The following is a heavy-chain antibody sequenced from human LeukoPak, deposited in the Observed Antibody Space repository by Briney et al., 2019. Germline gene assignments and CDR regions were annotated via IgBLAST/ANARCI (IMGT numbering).Heavy chain of an antibody. Sequence: GASVKVSCKASGYTFTSYDINWVRQATGQGLEWMGWMNPNSGNTGYAQKFQGRVTMTRNTSISTAYMELSSLRSEDTAVYYCARRRDYYGSGSSANWFDPWGQGTLVTVSS. J-gene: IGHJ5*02. CDR2: MNPNSGNT. CDR1: GYTFTSYD. D-gene: IGHD3-10*01. V-gene: IGHV1-8*01. CDR3: ARRRDYYGSGSSANWFDP.